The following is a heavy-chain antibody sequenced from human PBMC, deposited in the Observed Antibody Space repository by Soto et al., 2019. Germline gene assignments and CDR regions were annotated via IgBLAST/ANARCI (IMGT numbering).Heavy chain of an antibody. J-gene: IGHJ6*02. Sequence: LSLTCTVSGGAISSGGYYWSWIRQHPGKGLEWIGYIYYSGSTYYNPSLKSRVTISVDTSKNQFSLKLSSVTAADTAVYYCARDLGTTTSEYYYYGMDVWGQGATAPVSS. D-gene: IGHD2-2*01. CDR2: IYYSGST. V-gene: IGHV4-31*03. CDR1: GGAISSGGYY. CDR3: ARDLGTTTSEYYYYGMDV.